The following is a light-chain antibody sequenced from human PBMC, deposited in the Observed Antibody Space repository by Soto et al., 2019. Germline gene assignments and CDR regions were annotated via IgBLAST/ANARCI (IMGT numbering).Light chain of an antibody. CDR3: QQSNNRPPLN. J-gene: IGKJ4*01. Sequence: EIVLTQSPGTLSLSPGETATLSCRASQSVAGNLAWYQQRPGQPPRLLIYGVSTRATGVPARFSGSGSETDFSLTISRLQIEDFALYYCQQSNNRPPLNFGGGTKXDIK. V-gene: IGKV3-15*01. CDR1: QSVAGN. CDR2: GVS.